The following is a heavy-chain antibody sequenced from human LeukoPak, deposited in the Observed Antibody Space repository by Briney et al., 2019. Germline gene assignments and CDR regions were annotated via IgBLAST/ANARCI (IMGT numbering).Heavy chain of an antibody. Sequence: RASVKVSCKASGYTFTSYGISWVRQAPGQGLEWMGWISAYNGNTNYAQKLQGRVTMTTDTSTSTASIELRSLRSDDTAVYYCARDLGIVAGHWFDPWGQGTLVTVSS. CDR2: ISAYNGNT. J-gene: IGHJ5*02. CDR3: ARDLGIVAGHWFDP. D-gene: IGHD6-19*01. V-gene: IGHV1-18*01. CDR1: GYTFTSYG.